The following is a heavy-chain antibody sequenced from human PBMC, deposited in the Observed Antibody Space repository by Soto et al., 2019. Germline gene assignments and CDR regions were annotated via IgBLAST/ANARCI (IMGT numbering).Heavy chain of an antibody. CDR1: GGTFSXYA. CDR2: IIPIFGTA. CDR3: ARGXXFXXXXSHFDY. V-gene: IGHV1-69*01. Sequence: QVQLVQSGAEVKKPGSSVKVSCKASGGTFSXYAXXXXXQXXGQGXEWMGGIIPIFGTANYAQKFQGRVTITADESTSTAYMELSSLRSEDTAVYYXARGXXFXXXXSHFDYWGQGTLVTVSS. J-gene: IGHJ4*02.